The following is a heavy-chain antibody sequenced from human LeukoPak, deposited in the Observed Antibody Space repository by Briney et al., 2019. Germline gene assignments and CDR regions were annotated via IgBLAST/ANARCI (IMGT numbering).Heavy chain of an antibody. D-gene: IGHD2-21*02. CDR1: GGSISSYY. Sequence: SETLSLTCTVSGGSISSYYWSWIRQPPGKGLEWIGYIYHSGTSNYNPSLKSRLTISIDTSKNQFSLKMTSVTAADTAVYYCARVGICGGDCYPPGYFQHWGQGTLVTVSS. CDR3: ARVGICGGDCYPPGYFQH. V-gene: IGHV4-59*01. J-gene: IGHJ1*01. CDR2: IYHSGTS.